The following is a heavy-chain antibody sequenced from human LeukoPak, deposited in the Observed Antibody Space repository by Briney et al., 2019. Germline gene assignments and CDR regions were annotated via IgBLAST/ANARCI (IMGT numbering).Heavy chain of an antibody. J-gene: IGHJ4*02. CDR3: ARGGWEYYDFWSGYYTCPYYFDY. V-gene: IGHV1-2*02. Sequence: ASVKVSWKASGYAFTGYYMHWVRQAPGQGLEWMGWINPNSGGTNYAQKFQGRVTMTRDTSISTAYMELSRLRSDDTAVYYSARGGWEYYDFWSGYYTCPYYFDYWGQGTLVTVSS. D-gene: IGHD3-3*01. CDR1: GYAFTGYY. CDR2: INPNSGGT.